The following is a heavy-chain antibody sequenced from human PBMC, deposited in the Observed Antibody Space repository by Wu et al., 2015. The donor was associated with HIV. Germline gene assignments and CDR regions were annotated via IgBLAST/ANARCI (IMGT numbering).Heavy chain of an antibody. CDR2: IIPIFGTA. D-gene: IGHD3-22*01. Sequence: QVQLVQSGAEVKKPGSSVKVSCKASGGTFSSYAISWVRQAPGQGLEWMGRIIPIFGTANYAQKFQGRVTITADESTSTAYMELSSLRSEDTAVYYCASGRDYYDSSGYYRGYYFDYWGQGTLVTVSS. V-gene: IGHV1-69*13. CDR1: GGTFSSYA. J-gene: IGHJ4*02. CDR3: ASGRDYYDSSGYYRGYYFDY.